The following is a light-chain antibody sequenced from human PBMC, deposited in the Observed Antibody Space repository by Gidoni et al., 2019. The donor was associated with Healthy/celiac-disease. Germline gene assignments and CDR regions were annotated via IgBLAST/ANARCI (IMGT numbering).Light chain of an antibody. CDR2: AAS. J-gene: IGKJ4*01. CDR1: QSISSY. CDR3: QQSYSTPPFT. Sequence: DIQMTQSPSSLSASVGDRVTITCRASQSISSYLNWYQQKPGKATKLLIYAASSLQSGVPSRFSSSGSGTEFTLTISSLQPEDFSAYYCQQSYSTPPFTFXGXTKVEIK. V-gene: IGKV1-39*01.